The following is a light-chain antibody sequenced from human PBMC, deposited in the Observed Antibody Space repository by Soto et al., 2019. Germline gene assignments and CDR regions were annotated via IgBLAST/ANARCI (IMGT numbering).Light chain of an antibody. V-gene: IGKV1-6*01. J-gene: IGKJ1*01. Sequence: AIQITQSRSSLSASVGARVSTSCRARQGISNALGWYQQKLGKPPKVXIYGASNLPSGVPPRFSGSGSGTEFTLTISSLQTDDFATYYCQQYYTSRHLFGQGTQVDIK. CDR3: QQYYTSRHL. CDR2: GAS. CDR1: QGISNA.